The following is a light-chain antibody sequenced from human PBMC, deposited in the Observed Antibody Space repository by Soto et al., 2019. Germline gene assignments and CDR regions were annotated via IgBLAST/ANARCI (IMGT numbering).Light chain of an antibody. CDR1: QSVSSSY. CDR2: DAS. Sequence: ESVLAQSPGTLSLSPGERAALSCGGSQSVSSSYLAWYQQKPGLAPRLLIYDASSRATGIPDRFSGSGSGTDFTLTISRLEPEDFAVYYCQQYGSSPLTFGGGTKVDIK. CDR3: QQYGSSPLT. V-gene: IGKV3D-20*01. J-gene: IGKJ4*01.